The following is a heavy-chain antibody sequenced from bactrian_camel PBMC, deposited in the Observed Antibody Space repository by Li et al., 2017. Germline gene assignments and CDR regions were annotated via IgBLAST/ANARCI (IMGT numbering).Heavy chain of an antibody. CDR2: ALHDDNK. D-gene: IGHD6*01. CDR1: GSMSSSYY. Sequence: VQLVESGGGLVQPGGSLRLSCAASGSMSSSYYFAWVRQAPGKGLEWVASALHDDNKYYADSVKGRFTITGDNAKNTVYLQMNSLEPEDSAVYYYAASPQISRYAYGGAWKVAEDYKHWGQGTQVTVS. J-gene: IGHJ4*01. V-gene: IGHV3S10*01. CDR3: AASPQISRYAYGGAWKVAEDYKH.